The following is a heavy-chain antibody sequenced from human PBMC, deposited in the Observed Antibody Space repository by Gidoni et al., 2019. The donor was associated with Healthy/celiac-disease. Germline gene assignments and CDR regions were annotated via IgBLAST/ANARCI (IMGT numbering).Heavy chain of an antibody. Sequence: QVQLQESGPGLVKPSETLSLTCTVSGGPISSYYWSWIRQPPGKGLEWIGYIYYSGSTNYNPSLKSRVTISVDTSKNQFSLKLSSVTAADTAVYYCARGHFGESYRWFDPWGQGTLVTVSS. CDR3: ARGHFGESYRWFDP. D-gene: IGHD3-10*01. CDR2: IYYSGST. J-gene: IGHJ5*02. V-gene: IGHV4-59*01. CDR1: GGPISSYY.